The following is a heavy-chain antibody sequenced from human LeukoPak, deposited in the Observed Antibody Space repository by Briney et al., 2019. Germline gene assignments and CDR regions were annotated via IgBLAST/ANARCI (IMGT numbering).Heavy chain of an antibody. CDR3: ARADFWSGYWGP. V-gene: IGHV1-2*02. J-gene: IGHJ5*02. D-gene: IGHD3-3*01. CDR2: INPNSGGT. Sequence: ASVKVSCKASGYTFTGYYMHWVRQAPGQGLEWMGWINPNSGGTNYAQKFQGRVTMTRDTSISTAYMELSRLRSDDTAVYYCARADFWSGYWGPWGQGTLVTVSS. CDR1: GYTFTGYY.